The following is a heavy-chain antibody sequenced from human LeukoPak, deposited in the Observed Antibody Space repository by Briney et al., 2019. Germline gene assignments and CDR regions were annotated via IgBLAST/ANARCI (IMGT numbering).Heavy chain of an antibody. CDR3: VRDGGVSGYDLLDY. J-gene: IGHJ4*02. D-gene: IGHD5-12*01. CDR2: INQDGSKE. CDR1: GFTFSNYW. V-gene: IGHV3-7*01. Sequence: GGSLRLSCAASGFTFSNYWMTWVRQAPGKGLEWVAHINQDGSKEYYMDSVKARFTISRDNAKNSLSLQMNSLRAEDTAVYYCVRDGGVSGYDLLDYWGQGTLVTVSS.